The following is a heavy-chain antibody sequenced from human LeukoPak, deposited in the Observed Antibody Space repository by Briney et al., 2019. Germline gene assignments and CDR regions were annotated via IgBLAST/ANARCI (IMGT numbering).Heavy chain of an antibody. Sequence: SETLSLTCTVSGGSISSYYWSWIRQPPGKGLEWIGEINHSGSTNYNPSLKSRVTISVDTSKNQFSLKLSSVTAADTAVYYCARGKLVATRKGYYFDYWGQGTLVTVSS. J-gene: IGHJ4*02. CDR1: GGSISSYY. D-gene: IGHD5-12*01. CDR3: ARGKLVATRKGYYFDY. CDR2: INHSGST. V-gene: IGHV4-34*01.